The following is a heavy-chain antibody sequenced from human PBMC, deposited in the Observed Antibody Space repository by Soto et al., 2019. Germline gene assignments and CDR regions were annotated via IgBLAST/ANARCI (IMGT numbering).Heavy chain of an antibody. Sequence: ASVKVSCKASGYTFNTYAVTWVRQAPGQGLEWMGWISGYNGNTNYAQTLQGRGTMTTDTSTSTAYLELRSLRSDDTAVYYCARTVEYDSIPYYYADFWGQGTLVTVSS. CDR3: ARTVEYDSIPYYYADF. CDR2: ISGYNGNT. V-gene: IGHV1-18*01. D-gene: IGHD2-21*01. CDR1: GYTFNTYA. J-gene: IGHJ4*01.